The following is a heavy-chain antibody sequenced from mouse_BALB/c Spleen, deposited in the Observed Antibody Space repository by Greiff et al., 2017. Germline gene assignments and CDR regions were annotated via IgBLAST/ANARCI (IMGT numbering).Heavy chain of an antibody. D-gene: IGHD2-1*01. Sequence: EVQLMESGPGLVKPSQSLSLTCTVTGYSITSDYAWNWIRQFPGNKLEWMGYISYSGSTSYNPSLKSRISITRDTSKNQFFLQLNSVTTEDTATYYCARYGNYGFAYWGQGTLVTVSA. CDR2: ISYSGST. CDR3: ARYGNYGFAY. CDR1: GYSITSDYA. V-gene: IGHV3-2*02. J-gene: IGHJ3*01.